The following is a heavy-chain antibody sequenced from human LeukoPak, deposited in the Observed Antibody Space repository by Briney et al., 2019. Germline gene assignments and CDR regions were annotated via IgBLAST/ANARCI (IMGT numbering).Heavy chain of an antibody. J-gene: IGHJ4*02. Sequence: PGGFLRLSCAASRLTYRHYAMHGARQAPGKGVEGVAFLSYDGSNKYYADYGKCRLTIARDNSKNSLYLQIHSLRAEDTAVYASEKRPGGSPEGYYFDYWGQGTLVTVSS. D-gene: IGHD1-14*01. CDR3: EKRPGGSPEGYYFDY. CDR1: RLTYRHYA. CDR2: LSYDGSNK. V-gene: IGHV3-30-3*02.